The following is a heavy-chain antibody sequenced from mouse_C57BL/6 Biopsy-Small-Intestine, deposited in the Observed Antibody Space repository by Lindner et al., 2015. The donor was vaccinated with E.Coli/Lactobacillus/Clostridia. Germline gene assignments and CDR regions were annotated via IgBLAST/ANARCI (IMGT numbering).Heavy chain of an antibody. J-gene: IGHJ2*01. CDR2: IYPNNGGT. CDR3: ARITYLGW. D-gene: IGHD5-1*01. Sequence: VQLQESGAELVKPGASVKISCKASGYTFTAYNMDWVKQSHGKSLEWIGYIYPNNGGTGYNQKFKSKATLTVDKSSSTAYMELHSLTSEDSAVYYCARITYLGWWGQGTTLTVSS. CDR1: GYTFTAYN. V-gene: IGHV1-34*02.